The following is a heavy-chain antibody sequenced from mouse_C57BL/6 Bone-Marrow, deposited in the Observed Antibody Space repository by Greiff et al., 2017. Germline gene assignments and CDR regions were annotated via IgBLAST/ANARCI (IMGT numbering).Heavy chain of an antibody. CDR2: IDASDSYT. V-gene: IGHV1-59*01. CDR3: ARPYYDGYWYFGG. CDR1: GYTFTSYW. J-gene: IGHJ1*03. D-gene: IGHD2-3*01. Sequence: QVQLQQPGAELVRPGTSVKLSCKASGYTFTSYWMHWVKQRPGQGLEWIGVIDASDSYTNYNQKFKGKATLTVDTSSSTAYMQVSSLTSEDSAVYYSARPYYDGYWYFGGRGTGTTVS.